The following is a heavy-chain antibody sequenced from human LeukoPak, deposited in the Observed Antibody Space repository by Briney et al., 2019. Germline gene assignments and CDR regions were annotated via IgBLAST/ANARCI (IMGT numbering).Heavy chain of an antibody. D-gene: IGHD6-6*01. CDR3: ARDLQEAIAAREYYYYGMDV. J-gene: IGHJ6*02. CDR2: ISGSGGST. Sequence: GGSLRLSCAASGFTFSSYAMSWVRQAPGKGLEWVSAISGSGGSTYYADSVKGRFTISRDNSKNTLYLQMNSLRAEDTAVYYCARDLQEAIAAREYYYYGMDVWGQGTTVTVSS. CDR1: GFTFSSYA. V-gene: IGHV3-23*01.